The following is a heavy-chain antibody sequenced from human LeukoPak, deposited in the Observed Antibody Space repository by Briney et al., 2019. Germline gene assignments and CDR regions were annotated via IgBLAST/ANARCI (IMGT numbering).Heavy chain of an antibody. Sequence: PGGSLRLSCAASGFTFSSYSMNWVRQAPGRGLEWVSSISSSSSYIYYADSVKGRFTISRDNAKSSLFLQMNSLRAEDAAVYYCAREGTFGGDDFDVWGQGTMVSVS. J-gene: IGHJ3*01. V-gene: IGHV3-21*01. D-gene: IGHD3-10*01. CDR1: GFTFSSYS. CDR3: AREGTFGGDDFDV. CDR2: ISSSSSYI.